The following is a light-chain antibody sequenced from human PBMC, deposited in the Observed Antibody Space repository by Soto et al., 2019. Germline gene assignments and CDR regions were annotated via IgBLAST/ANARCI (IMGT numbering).Light chain of an antibody. J-gene: IGKJ2*01. CDR2: ASS. Sequence: DIQMTQSLSSLSASVGDRVTITCRASQNIKFYLNWYHQKPGRAPELLIYASSTLQNGVPLRFSGSGSGTDFTLTISDLQPEDFASYYCLQTYTLPRTFGQGTRLEI. CDR3: LQTYTLPRT. CDR1: QNIKFY. V-gene: IGKV1-39*01.